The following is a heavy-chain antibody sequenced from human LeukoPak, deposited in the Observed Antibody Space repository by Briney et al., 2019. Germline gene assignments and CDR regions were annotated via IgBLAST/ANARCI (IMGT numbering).Heavy chain of an antibody. D-gene: IGHD6-19*01. CDR3: ARDLKAYSSGWPAGEYFQH. V-gene: IGHV3-33*01. Sequence: PGGSLRLSCAASGFTFSSYGMHWVRQAPGKGLEWVAVIWYDGSNKYYADSVKGRFTISRDNSKNTPYLQMNSLRAEDTAVYYCARDLKAYSSGWPAGEYFQHWGQGTLVTVSS. CDR1: GFTFSSYG. J-gene: IGHJ1*01. CDR2: IWYDGSNK.